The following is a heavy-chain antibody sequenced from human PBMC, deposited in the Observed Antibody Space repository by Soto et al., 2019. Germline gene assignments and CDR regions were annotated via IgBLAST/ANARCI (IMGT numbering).Heavy chain of an antibody. V-gene: IGHV3-7*01. D-gene: IGHD6-6*01. CDR1: GFPLSRYW. CDR3: ARVGSSSLYYYYYGMDV. CDR2: IAHDGSEK. J-gene: IGHJ6*02. Sequence: GPAVRGCCAVCGFPLSRYWMSWVRKTPGRGLEWVATIAHDGSEKFYVDSVKGRFTISRDNTKNSLYLQMNSLRAEDTAVYYCARVGSSSLYYYYYGMDVWGQGTTVTVSS.